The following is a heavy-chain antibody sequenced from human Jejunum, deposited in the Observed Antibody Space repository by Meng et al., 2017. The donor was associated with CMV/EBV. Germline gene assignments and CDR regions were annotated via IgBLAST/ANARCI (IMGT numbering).Heavy chain of an antibody. V-gene: IGHV1-3*01. Sequence: QVQLVQSGAEVKEPGASVKVSCKASGYTFTNYAIHWVRQAPGQEFEWMGWINAGNGETRYSQKVQGRVTFNMDTAASIVYMDVSTLRSEGTALYYCARERPHSYYFDFWGQRVLVTVSS. D-gene: IGHD2-15*01. J-gene: IGHJ4*02. CDR1: GYTFTNYA. CDR3: ARERPHSYYFDF. CDR2: INAGNGET.